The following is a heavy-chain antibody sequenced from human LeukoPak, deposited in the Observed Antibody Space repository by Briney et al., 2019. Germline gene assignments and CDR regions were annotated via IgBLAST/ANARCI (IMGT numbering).Heavy chain of an antibody. Sequence: GGSLRLSCAASGFTFSSYSMNWVRQAPGKGLEWVSSISSSGSDIYYADSVKGRFTISRDNPKNSLYLQMNSLRAEDTAVSYCARDLAAAGMYNWFDPWGQGTLVTVSS. D-gene: IGHD6-13*01. CDR3: ARDLAAAGMYNWFDP. V-gene: IGHV3-21*01. CDR1: GFTFSSYS. J-gene: IGHJ5*02. CDR2: ISSSGSDI.